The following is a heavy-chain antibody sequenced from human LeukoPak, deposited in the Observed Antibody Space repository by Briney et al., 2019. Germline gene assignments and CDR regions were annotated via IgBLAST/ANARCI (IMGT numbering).Heavy chain of an antibody. CDR1: GFTFSSYG. CDR2: ISYDGSNK. V-gene: IGHV3-30*18. Sequence: GGSLRLSCAASGFTFSSYGMHWVRQAPGKGLEWVAVISYDGSNKYYADSVKGRFTISRDNSKNTLYLQMNSLRAEDTVVYYCAKDLGDYYDSSGYQGTFDYWGQGTLVTVSS. D-gene: IGHD3-22*01. CDR3: AKDLGDYYDSSGYQGTFDY. J-gene: IGHJ4*02.